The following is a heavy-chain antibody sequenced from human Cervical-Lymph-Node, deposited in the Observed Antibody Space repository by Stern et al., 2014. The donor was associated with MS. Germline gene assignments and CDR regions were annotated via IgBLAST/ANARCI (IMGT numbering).Heavy chain of an antibody. CDR2: VAVFNGDV. V-gene: IGHV1-58*02. J-gene: IGHJ5*02. CDR3: ASERYTYYDDQRPPGGFDP. Sequence: QLVQSGPEVKKPGTSVKVSCKASGITFSHSAIQWLRQARGQRPEWIGWVAVFNGDVNYAPRFQERVTITRDMSTSTVYMELRSLRSEDTAIYYCASERYTYYDDQRPPGGFDPWGQGTLVTVSS. CDR1: GITFSHSA. D-gene: IGHD3-3*01.